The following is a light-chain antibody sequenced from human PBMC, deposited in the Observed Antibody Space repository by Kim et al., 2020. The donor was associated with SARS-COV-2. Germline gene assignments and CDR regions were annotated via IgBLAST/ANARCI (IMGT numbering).Light chain of an antibody. J-gene: IGLJ2*01. Sequence: SVSPVHTAFITCSGVMLGDKEACWYKKKPGQSPGLVIDQDSKRPSGIPKRLSASNSGNTATLTISGTQARDEAVYYFKASDISTAGFGGGTQLTVL. CDR3: KASDISTAG. CDR1: MLGDKE. CDR2: QDS. V-gene: IGLV3-1*01.